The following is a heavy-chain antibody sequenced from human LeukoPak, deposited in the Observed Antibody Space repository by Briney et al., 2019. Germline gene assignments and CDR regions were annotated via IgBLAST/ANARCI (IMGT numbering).Heavy chain of an antibody. CDR1: GFTFSSYG. CDR3: ARGEPAAISGFDY. J-gene: IGHJ4*02. CDR2: IWYDGSNK. D-gene: IGHD2-2*02. V-gene: IGHV3-33*01. Sequence: GGSLRLSRAASGFTFSSYGMHWVRQAPGKGLEWVAVIWYDGSNKYYADSVKGRFTISRDNSKNTLYLQMNSLRAEDTAVYYCARGEPAAISGFDYWGQGTLVTVSS.